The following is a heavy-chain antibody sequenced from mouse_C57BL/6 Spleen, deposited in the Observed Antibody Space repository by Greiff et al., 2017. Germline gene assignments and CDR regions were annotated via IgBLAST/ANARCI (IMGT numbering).Heavy chain of an antibody. CDR1: GFTFSSYA. J-gene: IGHJ2*01. V-gene: IGHV5-4*01. Sequence: EVQLVESGGGLVKPGGSLKLSCAASGFTFSSYAMSWVRQTPEKRLEWVATISDGGSYTYYPDNVKGRFTISRDNAKNNLYLQMSHLKSEDTAMYYCARDNYSNYFFDYGGQGTTLTVSS. CDR2: ISDGGSYT. D-gene: IGHD2-5*01. CDR3: ARDNYSNYFFDY.